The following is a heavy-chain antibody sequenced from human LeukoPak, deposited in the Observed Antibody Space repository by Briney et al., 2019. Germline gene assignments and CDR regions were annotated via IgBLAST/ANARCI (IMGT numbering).Heavy chain of an antibody. J-gene: IGHJ4*02. CDR2: LRNKADRSTA. CDR3: ARIGYSDPNFDY. CDR1: GFTFSNYW. V-gene: IGHV3-72*01. Sequence: GGSLRLSCAASGFTFSNYWMSWVRQAPGKGLEWVGRLRNKADRSTAEYAASVKGRFIISRDDSKNSLYLQMNSLKSEDTAVYYCARIGYSDPNFDYWGQGTLVTVSS. D-gene: IGHD5-18*01.